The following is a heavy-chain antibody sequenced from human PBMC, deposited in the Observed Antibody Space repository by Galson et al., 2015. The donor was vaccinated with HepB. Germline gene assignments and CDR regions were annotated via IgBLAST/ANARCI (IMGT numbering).Heavy chain of an antibody. V-gene: IGHV1-69*13. CDR1: EGTFTSYA. CDR3: ATDASGWLDP. CDR2: TIPVFGIT. J-gene: IGHJ5*02. D-gene: IGHD2-8*02. Sequence: SVKVSCKASEGTFTSYAISWVRQAPGQGLEWLGGTIPVFGITNYAQKFQGRVTITADESTSTAYMELSSLTSEDTAVYYCATDASGWLDPWGQGNLVTVSS.